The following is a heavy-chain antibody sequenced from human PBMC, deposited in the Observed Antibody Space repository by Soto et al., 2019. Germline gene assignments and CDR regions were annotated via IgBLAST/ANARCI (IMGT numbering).Heavy chain of an antibody. CDR3: ARDPVAELLPSNWFDP. D-gene: IGHD3-10*01. CDR1: GFTFSSYW. J-gene: IGHJ5*02. CDR2: IKQDGSEK. V-gene: IGHV3-7*03. Sequence: EVQLVESGGGLVQPGGSLRLSCAASGFTFSSYWMSWVRQAPGKGLEWVANIKQDGSEKYYVDSVKGRFTISRDNAKSSLYLQMNSLRAEDTAVYYCARDPVAELLPSNWFDPWGQGSLVTVSS.